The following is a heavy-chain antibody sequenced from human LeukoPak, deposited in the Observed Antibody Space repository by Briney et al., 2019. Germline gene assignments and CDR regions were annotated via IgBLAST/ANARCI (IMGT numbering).Heavy chain of an antibody. Sequence: PGGSLRLSCAASGLAFSSYAMSWVRQAPGKGLEWVSTISVASNTFYADSVKGRFTISRDNSKNTVYLQMTSVRADDTAVYYCADYGVSGVRSNFYWGQGTLVPVSS. V-gene: IGHV3-23*01. J-gene: IGHJ4*02. D-gene: IGHD3-3*01. CDR3: ADYGVSGVRSNFY. CDR2: ISVASNT. CDR1: GLAFSSYA.